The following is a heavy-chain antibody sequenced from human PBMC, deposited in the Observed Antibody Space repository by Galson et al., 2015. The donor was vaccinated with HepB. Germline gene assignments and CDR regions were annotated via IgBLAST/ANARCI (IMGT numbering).Heavy chain of an antibody. CDR1: GGTFSSYT. V-gene: IGHV1-69*02. Sequence: SVKVSCKASGGTFSSYTISWVRQAPGQGLEWMGRIIPILGIANYAQKFQGRVTITADKSTSTAYMELSSLRSEDTAVYYCARVEPDSSGYYPFDYWGQGTLVTVSS. D-gene: IGHD3-22*01. CDR2: IIPILGIA. CDR3: ARVEPDSSGYYPFDY. J-gene: IGHJ4*02.